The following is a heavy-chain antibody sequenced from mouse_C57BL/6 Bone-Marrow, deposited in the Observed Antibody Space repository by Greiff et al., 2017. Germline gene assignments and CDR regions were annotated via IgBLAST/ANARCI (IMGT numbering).Heavy chain of an antibody. CDR2: INPYNGGT. Sequence: VQLQQSGPVLVKPGASVKMSCKASGYTFTDYYMNWVKQSHGKSLEWIGVINPYNGGTSYNQKFKGKATLTVDKSSSTAYMELNSLTSEDSAVYYCAVVATWRSYYFDYWGQGTTLTVSS. V-gene: IGHV1-19*01. CDR3: AVVATWRSYYFDY. D-gene: IGHD1-1*01. J-gene: IGHJ2*01. CDR1: GYTFTDYY.